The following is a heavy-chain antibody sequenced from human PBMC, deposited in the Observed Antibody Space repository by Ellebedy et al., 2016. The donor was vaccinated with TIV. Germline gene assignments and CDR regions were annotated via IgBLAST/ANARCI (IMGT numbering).Heavy chain of an antibody. D-gene: IGHD1-1*01. Sequence: GGSLRLSCAVSAFTACANYMRWVRQPPGKGLEWVSVISTGLSTYYADSVKGRFTVSRDDSKNMLHLQMHSLRAEDTAVYYCASETFNDVDLKIWGVFELWGQGTMVTVSS. CDR2: ISTGLST. CDR3: ASETFNDVDLKIWGVFEL. J-gene: IGHJ3*01. CDR1: AFTACANY. V-gene: IGHV3-66*01.